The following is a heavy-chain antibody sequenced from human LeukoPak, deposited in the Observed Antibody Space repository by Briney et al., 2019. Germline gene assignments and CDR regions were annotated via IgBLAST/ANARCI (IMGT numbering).Heavy chain of an antibody. CDR1: GGSISSSSYY. V-gene: IGHV4-39*07. Sequence: SETLSLTCTVSGGSISSSSYYWGWIRQPPGKGLEWLGSIYYSGSTYYNPSLTSRVTISVDTSKNQFSLKLSSVTAADTAVYYCARRYSSSWYHDAFDIWGQGTMVTVSS. D-gene: IGHD6-13*01. J-gene: IGHJ3*02. CDR2: IYYSGST. CDR3: ARRYSSSWYHDAFDI.